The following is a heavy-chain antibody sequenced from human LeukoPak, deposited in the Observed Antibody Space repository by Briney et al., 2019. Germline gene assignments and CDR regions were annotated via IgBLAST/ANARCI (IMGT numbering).Heavy chain of an antibody. V-gene: IGHV3-23*01. CDR1: GFTFRSYA. CDR3: ARWGGSRWHDFDY. Sequence: GGSLRLSCAASGFTFRSYAMSWVRQAPGKGLVWVSISGGGDIADYADFVKGRFTLSRDISKNTLYLQMNSLRAEDTAVYFCARWGGSRWHDFDYWGQGTLVTVSS. D-gene: IGHD6-13*01. CDR2: ISGGGDIA. J-gene: IGHJ4*02.